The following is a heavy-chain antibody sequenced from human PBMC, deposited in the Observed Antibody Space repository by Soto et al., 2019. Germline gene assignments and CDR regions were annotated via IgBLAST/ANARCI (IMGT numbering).Heavy chain of an antibody. CDR1: GGTLSSYT. CDR2: IIPILGIA. V-gene: IGHV1-69*02. CDR3: ASLDFADSDNDY. J-gene: IGHJ4*02. Sequence: SVKVSCKASGGTLSSYTFSWVRQAPGQGLEWMGRIIPILGIANYAQKFQGRVTITADKSTSTAYMELSSLRSEDTAVYYCASLDFADSDNDYWGQGTLVTVSS. D-gene: IGHD1-1*01.